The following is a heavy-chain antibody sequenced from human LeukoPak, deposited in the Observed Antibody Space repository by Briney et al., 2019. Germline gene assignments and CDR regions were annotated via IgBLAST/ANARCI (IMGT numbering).Heavy chain of an antibody. V-gene: IGHV4-39*07. CDR3: ARTNDYGATVGYFDL. D-gene: IGHD4-17*01. Sequence: PSETLSLTCTVSGGSITTTTYYWGWIRQPPGKGLEWIGSIYYSGNTYYNPSLKSRVTISLDTSKNQFSLKVSSVTAADTAIYYCARTNDYGATVGYFDLWGRGTLVTVSS. CDR1: GGSITTTTYY. J-gene: IGHJ2*01. CDR2: IYYSGNT.